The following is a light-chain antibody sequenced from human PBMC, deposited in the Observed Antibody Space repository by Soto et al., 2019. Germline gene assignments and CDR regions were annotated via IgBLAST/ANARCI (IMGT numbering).Light chain of an antibody. J-gene: IGKJ4*01. V-gene: IGKV3-20*01. CDR1: QFVSSTY. Sequence: EVVLTQSPGTLSLSPGARATLSCRASQFVSSTYLAWYQQRPGQAPRLLIYGASSRATGIPDRFSGGGSETDFTLTISRLESKDSAVYYCQQYGISPFTFGGGTKVEI. CDR2: GAS. CDR3: QQYGISPFT.